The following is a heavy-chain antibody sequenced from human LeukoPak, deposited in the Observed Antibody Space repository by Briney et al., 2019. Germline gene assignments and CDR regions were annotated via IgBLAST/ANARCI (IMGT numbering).Heavy chain of an antibody. CDR3: ARDCLATHLYYSYYYMDV. CDR2: IYTSGST. V-gene: IGHV4-61*02. D-gene: IGHD1-26*01. Sequence: SETLSLTCTVSGGSISSGSYYWSWIRQPAGKGLEWIGRIYTSGSTNYNPSLKSRVTISVDTSKNQFSLRLSSVTAADTAVYYCARDCLATHLYYSYYYMDVWGKGTTVTVSS. CDR1: GGSISSGSYY. J-gene: IGHJ6*03.